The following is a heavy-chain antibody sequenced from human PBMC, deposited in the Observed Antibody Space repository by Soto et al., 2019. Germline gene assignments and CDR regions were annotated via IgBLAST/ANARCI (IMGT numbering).Heavy chain of an antibody. Sequence: QVQLVQSGAEMKRPESSVKVSCETSGGTFTNYTFSWVRQAPGQGLEWMGWIIPVLNIAKYAQKFQGRINITADKSTNTTYLELSSLRSEDTAIYFCAKAPTASAPVAFWGQGTLVTVSS. CDR2: IIPVLNIA. CDR1: GGTFTNYT. D-gene: IGHD2-21*02. V-gene: IGHV1-69*02. J-gene: IGHJ4*02. CDR3: AKAPTASAPVAF.